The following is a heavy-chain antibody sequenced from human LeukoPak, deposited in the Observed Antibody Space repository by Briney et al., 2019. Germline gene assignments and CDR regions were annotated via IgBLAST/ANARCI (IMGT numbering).Heavy chain of an antibody. Sequence: ASVKVSCKASGYTFTSYGISWVRQAPGQGLEWMGWISAYNGNTNYAQKLQGRVTMTTDTSTSTAYMELRSLRSDDTAVYYCARRAHYYDSSGYYWFDYWGQGTLVTVSS. CDR1: GYTFTSYG. CDR2: ISAYNGNT. V-gene: IGHV1-18*01. D-gene: IGHD3-22*01. CDR3: ARRAHYYDSSGYYWFDY. J-gene: IGHJ4*02.